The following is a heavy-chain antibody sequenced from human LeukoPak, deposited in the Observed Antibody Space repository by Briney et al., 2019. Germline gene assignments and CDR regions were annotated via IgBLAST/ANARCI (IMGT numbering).Heavy chain of an antibody. CDR2: IYSGGTT. J-gene: IGHJ2*01. CDR3: ARYDFILISYFDL. CDR1: GFTVSSNY. D-gene: IGHD3-3*01. Sequence: GGSLRLSCAASGFTVSSNYMSWVRQAPGRKLEWVSDIYSGGTTFYADSVKGRFTISRDNSKNTLYLQMNSLRAEDTAVYHCARYDFILISYFDLWGRGALVTVSS. V-gene: IGHV3-53*01.